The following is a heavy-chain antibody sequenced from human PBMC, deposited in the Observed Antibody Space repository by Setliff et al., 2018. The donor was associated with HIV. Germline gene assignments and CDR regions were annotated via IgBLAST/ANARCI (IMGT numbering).Heavy chain of an antibody. J-gene: IGHJ4*02. D-gene: IGHD2-8*02. V-gene: IGHV4-39*01. CDR2: IYFSGTP. CDR3: ARRGMWSYETGGNPTATFDY. CDR1: GGSINSRSYY. Sequence: LSLTCTVSGGSINSRSYYWAWIRQPPGKGLEWVASIYFSGTPYYNPSLKNRVTISVDTSKNQFSLKLNSVTAADTAVYYCARRGMWSYETGGNPTATFDYWGQGVLVTVSS.